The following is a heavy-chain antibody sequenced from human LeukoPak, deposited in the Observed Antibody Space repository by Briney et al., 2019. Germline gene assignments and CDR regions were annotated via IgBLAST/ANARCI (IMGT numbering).Heavy chain of an antibody. CDR3: ARDEGIVGELDY. J-gene: IGHJ4*02. Sequence: GASVKVSCKASGYTFTGYYMHWVRQAPGQGLEWMGWINPNSGGANYAQKFQGRVTMTRDTSISTAYMELSRLRSDDTAVYYCARDEGIVGELDYWGQGTLVTVSS. D-gene: IGHD1-26*01. CDR1: GYTFTGYY. V-gene: IGHV1-2*02. CDR2: INPNSGGA.